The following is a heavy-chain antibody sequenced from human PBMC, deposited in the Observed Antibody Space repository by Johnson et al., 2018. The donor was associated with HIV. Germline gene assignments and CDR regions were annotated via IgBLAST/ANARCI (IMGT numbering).Heavy chain of an antibody. CDR3: ATPRAEYQPDDAFDI. J-gene: IGHJ3*02. D-gene: IGHD2-2*01. V-gene: IGHV3-30*02. CDR2: IRYDGSNK. Sequence: QVQLVESGGGVVQPGGSLRLSCAASGFTFSSYGMHWVRQAPGKGLEWVAFIRYDGSNKYYADSVKGRFTISSDNSKNTLYLQMNSLRAEDTAVYYCATPRAEYQPDDAFDIWGQGTMVTVSS. CDR1: GFTFSSYG.